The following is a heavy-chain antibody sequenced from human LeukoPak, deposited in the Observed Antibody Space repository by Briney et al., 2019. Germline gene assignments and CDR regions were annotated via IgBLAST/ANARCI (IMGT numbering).Heavy chain of an antibody. J-gene: IGHJ4*02. Sequence: ASVKVPCKASGYTFTSYYMHWVRQAPGQGLEWMGIINPIGGSTSYAQKFQGRVTMTRDTSTSSVYMELSSLRSEDTTVYYCARDSAGATTFFDYWGQGTLVTVSS. V-gene: IGHV1-46*03. CDR3: ARDSAGATTFFDY. CDR2: INPIGGST. D-gene: IGHD1-26*01. CDR1: GYTFTSYY.